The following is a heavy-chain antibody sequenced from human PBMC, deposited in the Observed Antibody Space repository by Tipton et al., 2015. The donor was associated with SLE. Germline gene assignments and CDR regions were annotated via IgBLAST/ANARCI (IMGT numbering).Heavy chain of an antibody. CDR3: ARACRETRTYYYYYMDV. CDR2: IYYSGST. Sequence: TLSLTCTVSGGSISSYYWSWIRQPPGKGLEWIGYIYYSGSTNYNPSLKSRVTISVDTSKNQFSLKLSSVTAADTAVYYCARACRETRTYYYYYMDVWGKGTPVTVSS. V-gene: IGHV4-59*01. J-gene: IGHJ6*03. D-gene: IGHD1-26*01. CDR1: GGSISSYY.